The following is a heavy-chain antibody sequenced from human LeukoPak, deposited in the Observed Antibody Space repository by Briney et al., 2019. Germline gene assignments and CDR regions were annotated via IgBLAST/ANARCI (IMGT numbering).Heavy chain of an antibody. CDR3: ARLYLWFSRCDP. V-gene: IGHV4-38-2*02. CDR2: INRSGST. J-gene: IGHJ5*02. CDR1: GYSISSGYY. Sequence: PSETLSLTCTVSGYSISSGYYWTWIRQPPGKGLEWIGEINRSGSTNYNPSLKSRVTLSVDTSKNQFSLKLTSVTAADTAIYYCARLYLWFSRCDPWGQGTLVTVSS. D-gene: IGHD3-10*01.